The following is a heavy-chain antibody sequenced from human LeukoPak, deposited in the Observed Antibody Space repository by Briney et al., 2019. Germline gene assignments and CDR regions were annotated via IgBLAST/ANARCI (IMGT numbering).Heavy chain of an antibody. CDR3: ARVKKRSYSYYYGMDV. CDR1: GFTFSSYS. CDR2: ISSSSSYM. J-gene: IGHJ6*02. V-gene: IGHV3-21*01. Sequence: GGSLRLSCAASGFTFSSYSMNWVRQAPGKGLEWVSSISSSSSYMYYADSVKGRFTISRDNAKNSLYLQMNSLRAEDTAVYYCARVKKRSYSYYYGMDVWGQGTTVTVSS. D-gene: IGHD1-26*01.